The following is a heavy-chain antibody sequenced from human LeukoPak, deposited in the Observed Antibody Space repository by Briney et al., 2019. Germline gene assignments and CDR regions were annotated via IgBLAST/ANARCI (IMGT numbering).Heavy chain of an antibody. D-gene: IGHD3-10*01. V-gene: IGHV3-30*02. J-gene: IGHJ6*03. CDR1: GFTFSSYS. Sequence: GGSLRLSCAASGFTFSSYSMNWVRQAPGKGLEWVAFIRYDGSNKYYADSVKGRFTISRDNSKNTLYLQMNSLRAEDTAVYYCARNYGSGSYYSGGYYYYMDVWGKGTTVTISS. CDR3: ARNYGSGSYYSGGYYYYMDV. CDR2: IRYDGSNK.